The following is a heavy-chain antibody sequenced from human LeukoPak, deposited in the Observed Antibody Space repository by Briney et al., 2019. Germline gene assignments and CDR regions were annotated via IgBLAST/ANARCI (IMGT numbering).Heavy chain of an antibody. CDR1: GFTFSSYS. CDR2: ISYDGSNK. V-gene: IGHV3-30*03. CDR3: ARDASGSYYPGYYFDY. Sequence: GGSLRLSCAASGFTFSSYSMNWVRQAPGKGLEWVAVISYDGSNKYYADSVKGRFTISRDNSKNTLYLQMNSLRAEDTAVYYCARDASGSYYPGYYFDYWGQGTLVTVSS. D-gene: IGHD1-26*01. J-gene: IGHJ4*02.